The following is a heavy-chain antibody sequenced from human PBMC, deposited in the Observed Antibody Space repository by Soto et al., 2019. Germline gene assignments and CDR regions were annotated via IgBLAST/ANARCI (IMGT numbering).Heavy chain of an antibody. CDR1: GFSFSAYS. CDR3: ARDKGTTCLDT. CDR2: IDLSGTTT. V-gene: IGHV3-23*03. J-gene: IGHJ5*02. D-gene: IGHD1-26*01. Sequence: GGSLRLSCAASGFSFSAYSMNWVRQAPGRGLEWVAFIDLSGTTTDYRESVKGRFTITRDNSKNMIFLQMDSLRAEDTAVYYCARDKGTTCLDTWGQGNMVTVSS.